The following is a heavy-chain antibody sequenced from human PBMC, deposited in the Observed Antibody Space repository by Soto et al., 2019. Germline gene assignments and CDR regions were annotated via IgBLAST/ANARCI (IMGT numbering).Heavy chain of an antibody. J-gene: IGHJ5*02. V-gene: IGHV4-4*02. CDR2: IFQSGST. CDR3: ARGRGRYSSGWSWFDP. CDR1: GGTIRSPDW. Sequence: SETLSLTCGVSGGTIRSPDWWTWVRQPPGKGLEWIREIFQSGSTNYTQSLESRVTISVDKSKNQFSLTLTSVTAADTAVYFCARGRGRYSSGWSWFDPWGQGILVTVSS. D-gene: IGHD6-19*01.